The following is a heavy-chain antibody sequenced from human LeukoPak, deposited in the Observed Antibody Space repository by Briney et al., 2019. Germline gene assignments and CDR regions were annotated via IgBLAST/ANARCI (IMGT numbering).Heavy chain of an antibody. CDR3: ARGNFGLYDY. J-gene: IGHJ4*02. D-gene: IGHD1-1*01. Sequence: PSETLSLTCTVSGGSVSSGSYYWSWIRQPPGKGLEWIGYIYYSGSTNYNPSLKSRVTISVDTSKNQFSLKLSSVTAADTAVYYCARGNFGLYDYWGQGTRVTVSS. V-gene: IGHV4-61*01. CDR2: IYYSGST. CDR1: GGSVSSGSYY.